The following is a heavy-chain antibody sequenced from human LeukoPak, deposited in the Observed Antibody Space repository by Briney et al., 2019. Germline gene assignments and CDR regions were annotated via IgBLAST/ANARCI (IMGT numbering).Heavy chain of an antibody. CDR3: ARANDYGDHIARC. CDR1: GYTFTGYY. V-gene: IGHV1-2*06. CDR2: INPNSGGT. Sequence: ASVKVSCKASGYTFTGYYMHWVRQAPGQGLEWMGRINPNSGGTNYAQKFQGRVTMTRDTSISTAYMELSRLRSDDTAVYYCARANDYGDHIARCWGQGTLVTVSS. D-gene: IGHD4-17*01. J-gene: IGHJ4*02.